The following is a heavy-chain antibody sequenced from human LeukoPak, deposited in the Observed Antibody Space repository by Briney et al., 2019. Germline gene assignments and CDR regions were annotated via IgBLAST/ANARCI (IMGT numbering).Heavy chain of an antibody. CDR2: INPNSGGT. CDR3: ARNMVRGARWFDP. V-gene: IGHV1-2*02. D-gene: IGHD3-10*01. CDR1: GYTFTGYY. Sequence: ASVKVSCKASGYTFTGYYMHWVRQAPGQGLEWMEWINPNSGGTNYAQKFQGRVTMTRDTSISTAYMELSRLRSDDTAVYYCARNMVRGARWFDPWGQGTLVTVSS. J-gene: IGHJ5*02.